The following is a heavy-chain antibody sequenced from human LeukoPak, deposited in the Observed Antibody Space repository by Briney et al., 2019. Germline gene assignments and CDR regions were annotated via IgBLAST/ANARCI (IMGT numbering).Heavy chain of an antibody. V-gene: IGHV1-2*06. CDR2: INPNSGTT. Sequence: GASVKVSCKASGYTFTDYYMHWVRQAPGQGLEWMGRINPNSGTTNYAQRFQGRVTMTRDASINTAYMELSSLRSDDAAVYYCARVSSSGGYYSYDTFSIWGQGTMVTVSS. CDR1: GYTFTDYY. J-gene: IGHJ3*02. D-gene: IGHD3-22*01. CDR3: ARVSSSGGYYSYDTFSI.